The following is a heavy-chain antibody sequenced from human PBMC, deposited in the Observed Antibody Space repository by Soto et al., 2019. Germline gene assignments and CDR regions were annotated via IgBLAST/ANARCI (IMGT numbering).Heavy chain of an antibody. CDR3: ARQEAYCGGDCYNPFDY. CDR1: GGTFSSYA. Sequence: GASVKVSCKVSGGTFSSYAISWVRQAPGQGLEWMGGIIPIFGTANYAQKFQGRVTITADKSTSTAYMELSSLRSEDTAVYYCARQEAYCGGDCYNPFDYWGQGTLVTVSS. D-gene: IGHD2-21*02. V-gene: IGHV1-69*06. CDR2: IIPIFGTA. J-gene: IGHJ4*02.